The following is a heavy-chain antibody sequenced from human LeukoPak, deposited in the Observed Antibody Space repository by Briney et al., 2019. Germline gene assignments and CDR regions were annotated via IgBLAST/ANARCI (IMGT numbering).Heavy chain of an antibody. D-gene: IGHD3-10*01. V-gene: IGHV4-59*01. J-gene: IGHJ5*02. CDR3: ARHSGTGLLWFGELSWWFDP. CDR2: IYYSGST. CDR1: GGSISSYY. Sequence: PSETLSLTCTVSGGSISSYYWSWIRRPPGKGLEWIGYIYYSGSTNYNPSLKSRVTISVDTSKNQFSLKLSSVTAADTAVYYCARHSGTGLLWFGELSWWFDPWGQGTLVTVSS.